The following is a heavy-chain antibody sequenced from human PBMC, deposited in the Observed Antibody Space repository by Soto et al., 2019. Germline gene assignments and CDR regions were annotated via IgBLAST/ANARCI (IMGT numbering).Heavy chain of an antibody. D-gene: IGHD6-13*01. CDR3: ARGSSNWAYYFDF. J-gene: IGHJ4*02. Sequence: PGGSLRLSCAASGFTFSSYDMNWVRQAPGKGLEWVSYISSNSYTIYYADSVKGRFTISRDNAKNSLYLQMNSLRDDDTAVYYCARGSSNWAYYFDFWGQGTLVTVSS. CDR2: ISSNSYTI. CDR1: GFTFSSYD. V-gene: IGHV3-48*02.